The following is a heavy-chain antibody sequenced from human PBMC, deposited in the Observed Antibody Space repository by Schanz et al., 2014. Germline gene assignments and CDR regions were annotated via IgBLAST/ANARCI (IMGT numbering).Heavy chain of an antibody. J-gene: IGHJ4*02. CDR1: GYTFTDYY. D-gene: IGHD5-12*01. CDR3: ARVTTGYDS. V-gene: IGHV1-2*02. Sequence: QVQLVQSGAEVKEPGASVKLSCKSSGYTFTDYYMHWVRQAPGQGLEWLGWINPNSGATSSAQKFQGRVTMTRDTSSSTVYMQLSSLTSDDTAIYYCARVTTGYDSWGQGTLVTVSS. CDR2: INPNSGAT.